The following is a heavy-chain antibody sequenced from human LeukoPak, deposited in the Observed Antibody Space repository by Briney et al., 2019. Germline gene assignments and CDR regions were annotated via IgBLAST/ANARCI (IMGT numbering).Heavy chain of an antibody. CDR1: GYTFTSYA. CDR2: INAGNGNT. Sequence: ASVKVSCKASGYTFTSYAMHWVRQAPGQRLEWMGWINAGNGNTKYSQKFQGRVTITRDTSASTAYMELSSLRSEDTAVYYCARGPVSRYYDFWSGYYSAAFDIWGQGTMVTVSS. V-gene: IGHV1-3*01. D-gene: IGHD3-3*01. CDR3: ARGPVSRYYDFWSGYYSAAFDI. J-gene: IGHJ3*02.